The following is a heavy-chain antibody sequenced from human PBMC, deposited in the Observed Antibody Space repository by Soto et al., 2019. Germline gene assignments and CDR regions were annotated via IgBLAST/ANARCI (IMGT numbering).Heavy chain of an antibody. CDR3: ARVVRGVTTYYYYYGMDV. V-gene: IGHV4-59*01. D-gene: IGHD4-17*01. CDR2: IYYSGST. CDR1: GGSISSYY. J-gene: IGHJ6*02. Sequence: SETLSLTCSVSGGSISSYYWSWIRQPPGKGLEWIGYIYYSGSTNYNPSLKSRVTISVDTSKNQFSLKLSSVTAADTAVYYCARVVRGVTTYYYYYGMDVWGQGTTVTVSS.